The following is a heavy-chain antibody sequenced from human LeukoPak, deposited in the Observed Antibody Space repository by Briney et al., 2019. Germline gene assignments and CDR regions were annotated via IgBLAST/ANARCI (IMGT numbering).Heavy chain of an antibody. V-gene: IGHV3-23*01. CDR2: ISDSDGRT. CDR1: GITLSNYG. Sequence: GGSLRLSCAVSGITLSNYGMSWVRQAPGKGLEWVAGISDSDGRTNYADSVRGRFTISRDNPKNTLYLQMNSLRAEDTAVYFCAKRGVVIRVILVGFHKEAYYFDSWGQGALVTVSS. J-gene: IGHJ4*02. D-gene: IGHD3-22*01. CDR3: AKRGVVIRVILVGFHKEAYYFDS.